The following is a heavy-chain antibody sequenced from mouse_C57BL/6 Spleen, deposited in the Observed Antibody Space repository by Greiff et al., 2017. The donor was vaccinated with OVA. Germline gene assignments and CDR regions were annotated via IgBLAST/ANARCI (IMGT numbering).Heavy chain of an antibody. CDR2: IDPSDSYT. D-gene: IGHD2-4*01. J-gene: IGHJ2*01. Sequence: QVQLKQSGAELVMPGASVKLSCKASGYTFTSYWMHWVKQRPGQGLEWIGEIDPSDSYTNYNQKFKGKSTLTVDKSSSTAYMQLSSLTSEDSAVYYCARWDDYDRGYWGQGTTLTVSS. CDR1: GYTFTSYW. V-gene: IGHV1-69*01. CDR3: ARWDDYDRGY.